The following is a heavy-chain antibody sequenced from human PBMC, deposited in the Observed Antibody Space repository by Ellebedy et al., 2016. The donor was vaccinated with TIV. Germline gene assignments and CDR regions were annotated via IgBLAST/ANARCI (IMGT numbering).Heavy chain of an antibody. CDR2: TYYRSKWYD. D-gene: IGHD1-1*01. V-gene: IGHV6-1*01. J-gene: IGHJ6*02. Sequence: SQTLSLTCAISGDSVSRYSAAWNRFRQSPSRGLEWLGRTYYRSKWYDDYAESVKSRITSNPDTSKNQFSLQLNSVTPEDTAVYYWARRVTGTTSPWYFGLDVWGQGSTVTVSS. CDR3: ARRVTGTTSPWYFGLDV. CDR1: GDSVSRYSAA.